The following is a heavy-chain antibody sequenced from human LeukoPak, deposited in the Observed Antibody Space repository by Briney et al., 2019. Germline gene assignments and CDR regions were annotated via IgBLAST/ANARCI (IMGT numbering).Heavy chain of an antibody. CDR2: ISYDGSNK. V-gene: IGHV3-30*04. CDR3: ARGETSWTLPNDY. D-gene: IGHD2-2*01. CDR1: GFTFSSYA. J-gene: IGHJ4*02. Sequence: GGSLRLSCAASGFTFSSYAMHWVRQAPGKWLEWVAVISYDGSNKYYADSVKGRFTISRDNSKNTLYLQMNSLRAEDTAVYYCARGETSWTLPNDYWGQGTLVTVS.